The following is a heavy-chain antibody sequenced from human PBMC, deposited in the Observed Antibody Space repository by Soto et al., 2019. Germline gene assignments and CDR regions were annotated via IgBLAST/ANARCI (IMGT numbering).Heavy chain of an antibody. CDR2: VYRSGAA. V-gene: IGHV4-38-2*02. D-gene: IGHD6-19*01. CDR1: GYSISTGYY. Sequence: PSHTLSLTCTVSGYSISTGYYWAWVRQSPGKGLEWIGSVYRSGAAYYIPTLKSRVTLSVATSNNQFSLHLKSVTAADAAVYYCARYYPYALDVAGYFDFWGQGTSVTVSS. J-gene: IGHJ4*02. CDR3: ARYYPYALDVAGYFDF.